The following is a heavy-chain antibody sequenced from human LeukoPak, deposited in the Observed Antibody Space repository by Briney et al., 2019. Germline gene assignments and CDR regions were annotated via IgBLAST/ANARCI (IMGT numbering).Heavy chain of an antibody. V-gene: IGHV1-18*01. CDR1: GYTFTSYG. J-gene: IGHJ4*02. Sequence: ASVKVSXKASGYTFTSYGISWVRQAPGQGLEWMGWLSAYNGNTNYAQKLQGRVTMTTDTSTSTAYMELRSLRSDDTAVYYCARIGDGYNQEGDFDYWGQGTLVTVSS. CDR3: ARIGDGYNQEGDFDY. CDR2: LSAYNGNT. D-gene: IGHD5-24*01.